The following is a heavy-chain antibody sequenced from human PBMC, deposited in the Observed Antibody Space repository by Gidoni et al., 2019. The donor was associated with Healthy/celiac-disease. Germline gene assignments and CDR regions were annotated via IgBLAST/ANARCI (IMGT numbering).Heavy chain of an antibody. Sequence: EVQLLESGGGLVQPGGSLRLSCAASGFTFISYALSWVRQAPGKGREWVSAISGSGGSTYYADSVKGRFTISRDNSKNTLYLQMNSLRAEDTAVYYCAKDGDVLRFWEWLLDGYYFDYWGQGTLVTVSS. V-gene: IGHV3-23*01. CDR3: AKDGDVLRFWEWLLDGYYFDY. J-gene: IGHJ4*02. CDR1: GFTFISYA. D-gene: IGHD3-3*01. CDR2: ISGSGGST.